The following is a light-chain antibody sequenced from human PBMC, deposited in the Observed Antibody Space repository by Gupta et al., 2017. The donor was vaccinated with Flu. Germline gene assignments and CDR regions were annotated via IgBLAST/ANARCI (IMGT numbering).Light chain of an antibody. Sequence: QLMLTQSPSVSASLGASVKLSCTLSSGHSTYAIAWHQQQPEKGPRYLMTVNSDGSHTKGDGIPDRFSGSSSGAERFLSISSLQSEDDADYYCQTWGTGIQVFGGGTKVTVL. J-gene: IGLJ3*02. CDR3: QTWGTGIQV. CDR2: VNSDGSH. V-gene: IGLV4-69*01. CDR1: SGHSTYA.